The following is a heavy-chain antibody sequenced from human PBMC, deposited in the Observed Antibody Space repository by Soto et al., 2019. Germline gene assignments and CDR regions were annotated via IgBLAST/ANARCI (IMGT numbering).Heavy chain of an antibody. CDR1: TFSMYS. CDR2: ISSGSAYI. J-gene: IGHJ5*02. V-gene: IGHV3-21*06. Sequence: EVQVVESGGGLVKPGGSLRLSCTFTFSMYSMNWVRQAPGKGLEWVASISSGSAYIKYAESVKGRFTISRDNAKNSLHLQMNSLRAEDTAIYHCARDQGGIYASCFDTWGQGTLVTVSS. CDR3: ARDQGGIYASCFDT. D-gene: IGHD3-16*01.